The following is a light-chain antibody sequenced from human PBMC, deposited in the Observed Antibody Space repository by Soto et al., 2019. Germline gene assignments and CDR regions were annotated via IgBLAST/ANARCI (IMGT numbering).Light chain of an antibody. CDR2: DVS. CDR1: SSDVGGYNY. J-gene: IGLJ2*01. Sequence: QSVLTQPRSVSGSPGQSVTISCTGTSSDVGGYNYVSWYQQHPGKAPKLIIYDVSKRPSGVPDRFSGSKSGNTASLTISGLQAEDEADYYCCSYAGSYTFVFGGGTKVTVL. CDR3: CSYAGSYTFV. V-gene: IGLV2-11*01.